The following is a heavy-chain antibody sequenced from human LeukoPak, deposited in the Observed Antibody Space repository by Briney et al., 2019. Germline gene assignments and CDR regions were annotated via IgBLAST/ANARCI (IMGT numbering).Heavy chain of an antibody. D-gene: IGHD1-26*01. Sequence: GGSLRLSCAASGFTFSSYAMSWIRQAPGKGLEWVSAISGSGGSTYYADSVKGRFTISRDNSKNTLYLQMNSLRAEDTAVYYCAKDPSYSEVFDYWGQGTLVTVSS. CDR1: GFTFSSYA. CDR2: ISGSGGST. CDR3: AKDPSYSEVFDY. J-gene: IGHJ4*02. V-gene: IGHV3-23*01.